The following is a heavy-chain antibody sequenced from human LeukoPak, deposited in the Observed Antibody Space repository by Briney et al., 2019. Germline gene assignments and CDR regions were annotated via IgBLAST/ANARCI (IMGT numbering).Heavy chain of an antibody. V-gene: IGHV1-2*02. CDR1: GYTFTGYY. CDR3: ARSLRFLEWLSSNWFDP. CDR2: INPNSGGT. Sequence: ASVKVSCKASGYTFTGYYMHWVRQAPGQGLEWMGWINPNSGGTNYAQKFQGRVTMTRDTSISTAYMGLSRLRSDDTAVYYCARSLRFLEWLSSNWFDPWGQRTLVTVSS. D-gene: IGHD3-3*01. J-gene: IGHJ5*02.